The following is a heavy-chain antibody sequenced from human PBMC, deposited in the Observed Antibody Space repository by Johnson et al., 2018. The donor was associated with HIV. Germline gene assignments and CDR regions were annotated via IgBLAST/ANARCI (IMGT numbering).Heavy chain of an antibody. Sequence: VQLVESGGGLVQPGGSLRLSCAASGFTVSNNYMSWVRQAPGKGLEWVSVLFSGGTTYYADSVRGRFTISRDNSKNTFFLQMNSLRAEDTAVFYCARAWRDGYTCDAFDIWGQGTMVTVSS. CDR2: LFSGGTT. V-gene: IGHV3-66*01. D-gene: IGHD5-24*01. J-gene: IGHJ3*02. CDR3: ARAWRDGYTCDAFDI. CDR1: GFTVSNNY.